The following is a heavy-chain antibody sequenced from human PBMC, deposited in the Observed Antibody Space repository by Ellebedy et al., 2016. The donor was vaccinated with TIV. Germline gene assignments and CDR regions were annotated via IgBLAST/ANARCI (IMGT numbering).Heavy chain of an antibody. V-gene: IGHV3-13*01. CDR2: IGTAGDT. D-gene: IGHD2-15*01. CDR3: ARDRSYCSGGSCYSGGMDV. J-gene: IGHJ6*02. Sequence: GESLKISXAASGFTFSSYDMHWVRQATGKGLEWVSAIGTAGDTYYPGSVKGRFTISRENAKNSLYLQMNSLRAEDTAVYYCARDRSYCSGGSCYSGGMDVWGQGTTVTVSS. CDR1: GFTFSSYD.